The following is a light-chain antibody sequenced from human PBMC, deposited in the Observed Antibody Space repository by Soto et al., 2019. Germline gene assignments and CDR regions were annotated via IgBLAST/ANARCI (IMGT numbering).Light chain of an antibody. V-gene: IGKV1-5*01. CDR2: DAS. J-gene: IGKJ1*01. Sequence: DIPVTQSHFTLSASLGARLTITCGASQSINNRLAWHQQKPGKAPKLLIYDASSLESGVPSRFSGSGSGTEFTLTISSLQPDDFATYYCQQYNSYSSTFGQGTKVDI. CDR3: QQYNSYSST. CDR1: QSINNR.